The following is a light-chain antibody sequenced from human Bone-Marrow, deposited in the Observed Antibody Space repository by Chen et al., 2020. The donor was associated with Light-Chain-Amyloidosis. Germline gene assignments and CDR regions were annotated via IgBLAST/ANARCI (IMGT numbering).Light chain of an antibody. V-gene: IGLV3-21*02. CDR2: DDS. CDR3: QVWDRSSDRTV. CDR1: NIGSTS. J-gene: IGLJ3*02. Sequence: YVLTQPSSVSVAPGQTATIACGGNNIGSTSVHWYQQTPGQAPLLVVYDDSDRPSGIPERLSGSNAGNTATLTISRVEAGDEADYYCQVWDRSSDRTVFGGGTKLTVL.